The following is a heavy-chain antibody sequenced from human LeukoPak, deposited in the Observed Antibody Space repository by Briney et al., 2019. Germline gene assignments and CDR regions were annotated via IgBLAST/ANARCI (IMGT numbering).Heavy chain of an antibody. V-gene: IGHV4-34*01. CDR2: INHSGST. Sequence: SETLSLTCAVYGGSFSGYYWSWIRQPPGKGLEWIGEINHSGSTNYNPSLKSRVTVSVDTSKNQFSLKLSSVTAADTAVYYCARGQWLRPTVDYWGQGTLVTVSS. CDR1: GGSFSGYY. D-gene: IGHD5-12*01. CDR3: ARGQWLRPTVDY. J-gene: IGHJ4*02.